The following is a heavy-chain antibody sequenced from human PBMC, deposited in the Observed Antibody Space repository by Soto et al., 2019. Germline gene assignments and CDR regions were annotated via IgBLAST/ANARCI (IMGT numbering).Heavy chain of an antibody. Sequence: QVQLQQWGAGLLKPSETLSLTCAVYGGSFSGYYWSWIRQPPGKGLEWIGEINHSGSTNYNPSLKSRVTISVDTSKNQFSLKLSSVTAADTAVYYCARGHYRRIDYWGQGTLVTVSS. CDR2: INHSGST. CDR1: GGSFSGYY. V-gene: IGHV4-34*01. J-gene: IGHJ4*02. CDR3: ARGHYRRIDY. D-gene: IGHD3-16*02.